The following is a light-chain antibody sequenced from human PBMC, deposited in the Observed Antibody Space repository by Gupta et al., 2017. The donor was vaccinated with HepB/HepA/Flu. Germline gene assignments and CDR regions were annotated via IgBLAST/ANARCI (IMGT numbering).Light chain of an antibody. CDR2: GAS. CDR1: QSLSGSL. J-gene: IGKJ1*01. Sequence: ENVLTQSPGTLSCSPGERATLSCRASQSLSGSLLAWYQQKPGQAPRLLIYGASSRASGIPDWFSGSGSGTDFTLTINRLEPEDFAVYFCHQYGASPRTFGQGTKVEIK. V-gene: IGKV3-20*01. CDR3: HQYGASPRT.